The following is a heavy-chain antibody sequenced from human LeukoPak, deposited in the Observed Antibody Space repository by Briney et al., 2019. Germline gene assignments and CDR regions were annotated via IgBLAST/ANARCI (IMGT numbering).Heavy chain of an antibody. Sequence: PGGSLRLSCAASGFTFSLYSMNWVRQAPGKGLEWVSYITSGSSTIYYADSVKGRFTISRDNAKNSLFLQMNSLRAEDTAVYYCARDGGGDYWGQGTPVTVSS. CDR1: GFTFSLYS. J-gene: IGHJ4*02. CDR3: ARDGGGDY. D-gene: IGHD3-16*01. V-gene: IGHV3-48*01. CDR2: ITSGSSTI.